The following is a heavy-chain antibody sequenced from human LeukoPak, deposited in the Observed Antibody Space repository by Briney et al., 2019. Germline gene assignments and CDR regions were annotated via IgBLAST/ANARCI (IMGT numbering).Heavy chain of an antibody. CDR2: IYYSGTT. Sequence: SETLSLTCTVSGGSISSYYWSWIRQPPGKGLEWIGYIYYSGTTNYNPYLKSRVTISVDTSKNQFSMKLRSVTAADTAVYYCARVGIDYSGNIIKYYFDYWGQGTLVTVSS. CDR3: ARVGIDYSGNIIKYYFDY. D-gene: IGHD4-23*01. CDR1: GGSISSYY. V-gene: IGHV4-59*01. J-gene: IGHJ4*02.